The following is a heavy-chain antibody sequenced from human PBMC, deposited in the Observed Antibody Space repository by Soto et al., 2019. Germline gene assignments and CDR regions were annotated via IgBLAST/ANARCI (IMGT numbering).Heavy chain of an antibody. CDR3: TTSAKYYDSSGLDY. CDR2: IKSKTDGGTT. D-gene: IGHD3-22*01. J-gene: IGHJ4*02. Sequence: EVQLVESGGGLVKPGGSLRLSCAASGFTFSNAWMNWVRQAPGKGLEWVGRIKSKTDGGTTDYAAPVKGRLTISRDDSENTLYLQMNSLKTEDTAVYYCTTSAKYYDSSGLDYWGQGTLVTVSS. V-gene: IGHV3-15*07. CDR1: GFTFSNAW.